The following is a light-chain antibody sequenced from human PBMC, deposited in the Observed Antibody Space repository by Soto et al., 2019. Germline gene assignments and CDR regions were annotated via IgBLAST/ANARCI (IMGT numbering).Light chain of an antibody. CDR3: QTWGTGIQV. CDR2: LNSDGSH. Sequence: QLVLTQSPSASASLGASVKLTCTLSSGHSSYAIAWHQQQPEKGPRYLMKLNSDGSHSKGDGIPDRFSGSSSGAERYLTISSLQSEDEADYYCQTWGTGIQVVCGGTQLTVL. CDR1: SGHSSYA. V-gene: IGLV4-69*01. J-gene: IGLJ3*02.